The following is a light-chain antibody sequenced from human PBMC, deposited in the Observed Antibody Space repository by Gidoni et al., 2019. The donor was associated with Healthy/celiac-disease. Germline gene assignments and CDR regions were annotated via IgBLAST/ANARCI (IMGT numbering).Light chain of an antibody. Sequence: QSVLPHPPSVSWAPGQRVTISCTGSSSNIGAGYDVHWYQQLPGTAPKLLIYVNSNRPSGVPDRFSGSKSGTSASLATTGLQAEDEADYYCQSYDSSLSGPVVFGGGTKLTVL. V-gene: IGLV1-40*01. CDR3: QSYDSSLSGPVV. CDR1: SSNIGAGYD. J-gene: IGLJ2*01. CDR2: VNS.